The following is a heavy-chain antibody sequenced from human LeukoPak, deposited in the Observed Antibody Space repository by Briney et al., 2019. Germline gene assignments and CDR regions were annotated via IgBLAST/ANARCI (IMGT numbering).Heavy chain of an antibody. CDR1: GFSFSTYG. V-gene: IGHV3-33*01. Sequence: GGSLRLSCGASGFSFSTYGMHWVRQAPGKGLEWVAVIWSDGNNKYYAESVVGRFTVSRDNSKNTLSLQMDSLRAEDTAVYYCAREKRAGTGGSMATFDLWGQGTLVTVSS. CDR2: IWSDGNNK. CDR3: AREKRAGTGGSMATFDL. D-gene: IGHD7-27*01. J-gene: IGHJ3*01.